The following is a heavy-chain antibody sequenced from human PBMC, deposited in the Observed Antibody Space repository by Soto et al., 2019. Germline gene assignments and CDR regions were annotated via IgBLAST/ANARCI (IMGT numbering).Heavy chain of an antibody. D-gene: IGHD4-17*01. CDR2: IIPVFGKA. CDR3: ARGSTTTVTTWFDP. CDR1: GGTFSNFA. Sequence: QLQLVQSGAEVKKPGSSVKVSCKASGGTFSNFAINWVRQAPGQGLGWMGGIIPVFGKAKYAQKFQGRVQLTADESTSTAYMEVNSLTSEDTAVYYCARGSTTTVTTWFDPWGQGTLVTVSS. V-gene: IGHV1-69*01. J-gene: IGHJ5*02.